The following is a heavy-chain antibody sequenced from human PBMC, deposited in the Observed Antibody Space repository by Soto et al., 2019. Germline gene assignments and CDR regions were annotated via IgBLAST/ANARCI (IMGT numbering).Heavy chain of an antibody. D-gene: IGHD2-2*03. Sequence: GGSLRLSCAASGFAFSSHAMHWVRQAPGKGLGWVAVIWYDGSNKYYADSVKGRFTISRDNSKNTLYLQINSLRAEDKAVYYCASGFTPDYWGQGTLVTVSS. V-gene: IGHV3-33*08. CDR1: GFAFSSHA. CDR3: ASGFTPDY. J-gene: IGHJ4*02. CDR2: IWYDGSNK.